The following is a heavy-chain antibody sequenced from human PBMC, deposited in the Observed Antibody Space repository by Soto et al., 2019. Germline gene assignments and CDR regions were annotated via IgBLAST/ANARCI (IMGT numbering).Heavy chain of an antibody. CDR3: ARIPRAATGATISGYYFDY. D-gene: IGHD1-26*01. J-gene: IGHJ4*02. CDR1: GYSISSGYY. CDR2: IYHSGST. V-gene: IGHV4-38-2*01. Sequence: SETLSLTCAVSGYSISSGYYWGWIRQPPGKGLEWIGSIYHSGSTYYNPSLKSRVTISVDTSKNQFSLKLSSVTAADTAVYYCARIPRAATGATISGYYFDYWGQGTLVTVSS.